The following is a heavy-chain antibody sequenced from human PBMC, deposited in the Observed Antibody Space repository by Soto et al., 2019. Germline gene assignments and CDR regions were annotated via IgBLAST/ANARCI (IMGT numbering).Heavy chain of an antibody. CDR2: ISYDGSNK. Sequence: GGSLRLSCAASGFTFSGYAMHWVRQDPGKGLEWVAVISYDGSNKYYADSVKGRFTICRDNSKNTLYLQMNSLRAEDTAVYYCARGGMGAAAGRVRCYYYGMDVWGQGTTVTVSS. CDR1: GFTFSGYA. CDR3: ARGGMGAAAGRVRCYYYGMDV. J-gene: IGHJ6*02. V-gene: IGHV3-30-3*01. D-gene: IGHD6-13*01.